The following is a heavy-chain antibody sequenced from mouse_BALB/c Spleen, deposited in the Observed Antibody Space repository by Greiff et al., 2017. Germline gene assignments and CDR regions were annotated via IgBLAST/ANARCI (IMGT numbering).Heavy chain of an antibody. CDR3: ARVTTVVESYAMDY. CDR2: LYPYNGGT. Sequence: VQLQQSGPELVKPGASVKISCKASGYTFTDYNMHWVKQSHGKSLEWIGYLYPYNGGTGYNQKFKSKATLTVDNSSSTAYMELRSLTSEDSAVYYWARVTTVVESYAMDYWGQGTSVTVSS. V-gene: IGHV1S29*02. CDR1: GYTFTDYN. J-gene: IGHJ4*01. D-gene: IGHD1-1*01.